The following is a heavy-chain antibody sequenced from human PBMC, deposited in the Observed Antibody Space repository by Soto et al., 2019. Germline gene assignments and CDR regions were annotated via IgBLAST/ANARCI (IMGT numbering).Heavy chain of an antibody. Sequence: SETLSLTCAVYGGSFSGYYWSWIRQPPGKGLKWIGEINHSGSTNYNPSLKSRVTISVDTSKNQFSLKLSSVTAADTAVYYCASEGHCSSTSCHISFDYWGQGTLVTVSS. V-gene: IGHV4-34*01. CDR3: ASEGHCSSTSCHISFDY. D-gene: IGHD2-2*02. CDR2: INHSGST. CDR1: GGSFSGYY. J-gene: IGHJ4*02.